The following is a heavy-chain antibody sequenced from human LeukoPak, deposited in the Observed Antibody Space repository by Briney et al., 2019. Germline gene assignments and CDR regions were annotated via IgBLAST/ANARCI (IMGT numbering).Heavy chain of an antibody. V-gene: IGHV1-2*02. D-gene: IGHD3-3*01. Sequence: ASVKVSCKASGYTFTGYYMHWMRQAPGQGLEWMGWINPNSGGTNYAQKFQGRVTMTRDTSISTAYMELSRLRSDDTAVYYCARDMDPITIFGVVLHPLPYYYGMDVWGQGTTVTVSS. CDR1: GYTFTGYY. CDR3: ARDMDPITIFGVVLHPLPYYYGMDV. CDR2: INPNSGGT. J-gene: IGHJ6*02.